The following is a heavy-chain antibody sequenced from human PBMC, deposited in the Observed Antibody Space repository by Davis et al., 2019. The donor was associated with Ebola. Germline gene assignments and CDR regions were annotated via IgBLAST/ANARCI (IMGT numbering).Heavy chain of an antibody. CDR3: ARREWIQGVMGDY. D-gene: IGHD3-10*01. J-gene: IGHJ4*02. Sequence: SETLSLTCTVSGGSISSYYWSWIRQPPGKGLEWIGYIYYSGSTNYNPSLKSRVTISVDTSKNQFSLKLNSVTAADTAVYYCARREWIQGVMGDYWGQGTLVTVSS. CDR1: GGSISSYY. CDR2: IYYSGST. V-gene: IGHV4-59*08.